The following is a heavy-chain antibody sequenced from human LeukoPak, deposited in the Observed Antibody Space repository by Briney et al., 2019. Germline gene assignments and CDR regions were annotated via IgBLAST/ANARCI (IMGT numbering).Heavy chain of an antibody. Sequence: PSETLSLTCSVSGGSINNYYWTWIRQPPGKGLEWVGYIFEIGNTNYNPSLKSRVTVSLEESKNQFSLRLNSVTAADTAVYYCARGMMPDWFDFWGQGTLVTVSS. CDR3: ARGMMPDWFDF. V-gene: IGHV4-59*01. D-gene: IGHD2-2*01. CDR1: GGSINNYY. J-gene: IGHJ5*01. CDR2: IFEIGNT.